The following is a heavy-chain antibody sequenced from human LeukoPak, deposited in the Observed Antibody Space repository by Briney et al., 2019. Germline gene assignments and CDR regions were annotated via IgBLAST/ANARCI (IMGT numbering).Heavy chain of an antibody. Sequence: GGSLRLSCAASGFTVSSNYMSWVRQAPGKGLEWDSVIYSGGRTYYADSVKGRFTISRDNSKNTLYLQMNSLRAEDTAVYYCARDSGYCSGGSCYRWFDPWGQGTLVTVSS. J-gene: IGHJ5*02. CDR2: IYSGGRT. CDR1: GFTVSSNY. V-gene: IGHV3-66*02. D-gene: IGHD2-15*01. CDR3: ARDSGYCSGGSCYRWFDP.